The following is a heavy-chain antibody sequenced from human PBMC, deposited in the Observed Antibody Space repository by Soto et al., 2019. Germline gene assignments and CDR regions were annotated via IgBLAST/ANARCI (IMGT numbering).Heavy chain of an antibody. Sequence: WGSLRLSCAASGFTFSSYAMSWVRQAPGKGLEWVSAISGSGGSTYYADSVKGRFTISRDNSKNTLYLQMNSLRAEDTAVYYCAKGEYDFWYYYMDVWGKGTTVTVSS. CDR3: AKGEYDFWYYYMDV. V-gene: IGHV3-23*01. CDR1: GFTFSSYA. J-gene: IGHJ6*03. D-gene: IGHD3-3*01. CDR2: ISGSGGST.